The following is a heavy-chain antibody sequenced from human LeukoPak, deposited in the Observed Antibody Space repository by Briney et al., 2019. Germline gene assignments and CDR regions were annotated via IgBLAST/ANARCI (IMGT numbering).Heavy chain of an antibody. CDR1: GFTFSSYA. Sequence: GSLRLSCAASGFTFSSYAMSWVRQAPGKGLEWVATITGGGANTYYADSVKGRFDVSRDNSMDTLYLQMNRLKAEDTALFYCAITIPFGYWGQGTLVTVSS. D-gene: IGHD3-9*01. J-gene: IGHJ4*02. CDR3: AITIPFGY. V-gene: IGHV3-23*01. CDR2: ITGGGANT.